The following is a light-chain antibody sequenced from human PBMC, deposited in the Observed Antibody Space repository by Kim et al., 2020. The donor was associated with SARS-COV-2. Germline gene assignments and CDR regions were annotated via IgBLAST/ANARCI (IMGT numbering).Light chain of an antibody. CDR1: GSDIGTYNF. CDR3: SSYAGTNSLV. J-gene: IGLJ3*02. Sequence: GQSVTISCTGTGSDIGTYNFVSWYQQHPDKAPKLIISEVFKRPSGVPDRFSGSKSGNTASLAVSGLQAEDEADYYCSSYAGTNSLVFGGGTQLTVL. CDR2: EVF. V-gene: IGLV2-8*01.